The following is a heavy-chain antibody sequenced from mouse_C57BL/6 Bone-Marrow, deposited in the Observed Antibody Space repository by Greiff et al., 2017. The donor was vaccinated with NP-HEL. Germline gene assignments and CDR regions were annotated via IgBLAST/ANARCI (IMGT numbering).Heavy chain of an antibody. Sequence: QVQLKQSGAELARPGASVKLSCKASGYTFTSYGISWVKQRTGQGLEWIGEIYPRSGNTYYNEKFKGKATLTADKSSSTAYMELRSLTSEDSAVYSCARSPIYYDYVFAYWGQGTLVTVSA. J-gene: IGHJ3*01. V-gene: IGHV1-81*01. CDR2: IYPRSGNT. D-gene: IGHD2-4*01. CDR3: ARSPIYYDYVFAY. CDR1: GYTFTSYG.